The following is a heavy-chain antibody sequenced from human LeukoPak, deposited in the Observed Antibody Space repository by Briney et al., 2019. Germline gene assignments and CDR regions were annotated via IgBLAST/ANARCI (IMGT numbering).Heavy chain of an antibody. V-gene: IGHV3-30*02. J-gene: IGHJ3*01. D-gene: IGHD6-6*01. CDR3: GNEDGTSDV. Sequence: GGSLRLSCVESGFNVSNYGMHWIRQAPGKGLEWVAFIREDGSDKHYEDSVKGRFFVSRDNSKSKMFLQMNSLTPEDTAVYYCGNEDGTSDVWGQGTMVNVS. CDR1: GFNVSNYG. CDR2: IREDGSDK.